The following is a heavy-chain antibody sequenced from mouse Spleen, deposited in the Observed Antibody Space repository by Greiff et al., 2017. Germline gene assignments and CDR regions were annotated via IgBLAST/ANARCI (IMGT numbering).Heavy chain of an antibody. CDR3: AREDDFYWYFDV. D-gene: IGHD2-13*01. CDR2: IYPGDGDT. V-gene: IGHV1-80*01. CDR1: GYAFSSYW. Sequence: QVHVKQSGAELVKPGASVKISCKASGYAFSSYWMNWVKQRPGKGLEWIGQIYPGDGDTNYNGKFKGKATLTADKSSSTAYMQLSSLTSEDSAVYFCAREDDFYWYFDVWGAGTTVTVSS. J-gene: IGHJ1*01.